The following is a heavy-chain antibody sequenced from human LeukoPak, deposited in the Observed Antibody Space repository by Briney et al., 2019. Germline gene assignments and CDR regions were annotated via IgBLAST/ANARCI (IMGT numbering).Heavy chain of an antibody. J-gene: IGHJ4*02. D-gene: IGHD3-3*01. Sequence: GGSLRLSCAASGFTFSRYAMHWVRQAPGKGLEWVAVVSDDGSNKYYADSVKGRFTISRDSSKNTLFLQMSGLRPEDTAFYYCSKGSGYFVTEYWGQGTLVTVSS. CDR3: SKGSGYFVTEY. CDR1: GFTFSRYA. V-gene: IGHV3-30*04. CDR2: VSDDGSNK.